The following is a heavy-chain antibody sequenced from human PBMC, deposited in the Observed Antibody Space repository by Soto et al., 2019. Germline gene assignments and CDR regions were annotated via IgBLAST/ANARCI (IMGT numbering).Heavy chain of an antibody. D-gene: IGHD5-18*01. V-gene: IGHV3-48*03. Sequence: GGSLRLSCAASGFTFSSYEMNWVRQAPGKGLEWVSYISSSGSTIYYADSVKGRFTISRDNAKNSLYLQMNSLRAEDTAVYYCARDSGYSYVHWYFDLWGRGTLVTVSS. J-gene: IGHJ2*01. CDR2: ISSSGSTI. CDR3: ARDSGYSYVHWYFDL. CDR1: GFTFSSYE.